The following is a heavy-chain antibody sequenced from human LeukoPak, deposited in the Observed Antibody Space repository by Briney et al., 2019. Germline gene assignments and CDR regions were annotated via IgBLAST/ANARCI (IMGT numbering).Heavy chain of an antibody. CDR3: VRGRADSSAYYWGPFDL. J-gene: IGHJ4*02. CDR2: ISQDGSNQ. Sequence: GGSLRLSCEASGLSFRDYAMHWVRQPPGRGLEGVAVISQDGSNQNYADSVQDRVTISRDNSKNTLFLQMFTLKTEDTAVYFCVRGRADSSAYYWGPFDLWGQGALVTVSA. CDR1: GLSFRDYA. V-gene: IGHV3-30*04. D-gene: IGHD3-22*01.